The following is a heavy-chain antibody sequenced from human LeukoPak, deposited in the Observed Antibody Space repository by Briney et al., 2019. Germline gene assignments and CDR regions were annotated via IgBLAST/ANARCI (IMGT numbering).Heavy chain of an antibody. D-gene: IGHD6-19*01. CDR3: AKPAVAAPPLYYYYGMDV. V-gene: IGHV3-30*18. J-gene: IGHJ6*02. CDR1: GFIFSSYG. Sequence: GGSLRLSCAASGFIFSSYGMHWVRQAPGKGLEWVAVISYDGSNKYYADSVKGRFTISRDNSKNTLYLQMNSLRAEDTAVYYCAKPAVAAPPLYYYYGMDVWGQGTTVTVSS. CDR2: ISYDGSNK.